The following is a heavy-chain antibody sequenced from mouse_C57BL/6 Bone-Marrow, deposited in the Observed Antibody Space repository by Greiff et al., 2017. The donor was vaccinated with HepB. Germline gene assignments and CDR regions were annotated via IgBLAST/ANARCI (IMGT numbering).Heavy chain of an antibody. D-gene: IGHD1-1*01. CDR3: ARRDYYGSSEAYAMDY. V-gene: IGHV1-52*01. CDR1: GYTFTSYW. Sequence: VQLQQPGAELVRPGSSVKLSCKASGYTFTSYWMHWVKQRPIQGLEWIGNIDPSDSETHYNQKFKDKATLTVDTSSSTAYMPLSSLTSEDSAVYYCARRDYYGSSEAYAMDYWGQGTSVTVSS. CDR2: IDPSDSET. J-gene: IGHJ4*01.